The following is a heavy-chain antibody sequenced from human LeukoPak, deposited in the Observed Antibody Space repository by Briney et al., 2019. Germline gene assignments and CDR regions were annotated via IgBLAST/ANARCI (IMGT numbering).Heavy chain of an antibody. D-gene: IGHD3-22*01. CDR2: INPNSGGT. CDR1: GYTFTGYY. Sequence: ASVKVSCKASGYTFTGYYMHWVRQAPGQGLEWMGWINPNSGGTNYAQKFQGRVTMTRDTSISTAYMELSRLRSDDTAVYHCARVIGHLDYYYYMDVWGKGTTVTVSS. J-gene: IGHJ6*03. CDR3: ARVIGHLDYYYYMDV. V-gene: IGHV1-2*02.